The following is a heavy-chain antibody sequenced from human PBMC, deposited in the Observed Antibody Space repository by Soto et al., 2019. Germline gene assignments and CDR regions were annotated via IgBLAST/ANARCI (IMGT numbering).Heavy chain of an antibody. J-gene: IGHJ4*02. D-gene: IGHD3-10*01. Sequence: QVQLQESGPGLVKPSGTLSLTCAVSGASISSSNWWTWVRQPPGKGLEWIGEIYHSGSTNYNPSLMSRVTVSLDKSKNHFFLRLSSVTAADTAVYYCATSRGSGRLDNWGQGTLVTVSS. CDR1: GASISSSNW. CDR2: IYHSGST. V-gene: IGHV4-4*02. CDR3: ATSRGSGRLDN.